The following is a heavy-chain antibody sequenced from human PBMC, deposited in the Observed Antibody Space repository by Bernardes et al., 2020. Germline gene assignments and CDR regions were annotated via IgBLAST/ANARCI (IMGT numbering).Heavy chain of an antibody. J-gene: IGHJ6*04. CDR2: IIPILGIA. CDR1: GGTFSSYA. D-gene: IGHD2-2*02. Sequence: SVKVSCKASGGTFSSYAISWVRQAPGQGLEWMGRIIPILGIANYAQKFQGRVTITADKSTSTAYMELSSLRSEDTAVYYCAREGGPFVVVPAAIGGHYYYYFGMDVWGKGTTVTVSS. CDR3: AREGGPFVVVPAAIGGHYYYYFGMDV. V-gene: IGHV1-69*04.